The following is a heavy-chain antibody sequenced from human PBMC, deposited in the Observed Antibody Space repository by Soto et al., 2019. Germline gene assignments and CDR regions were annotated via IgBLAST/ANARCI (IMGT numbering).Heavy chain of an antibody. J-gene: IGHJ4*02. Sequence: LRLSCVGSGFTFSMFAMSWVRQAPGKGLEWISSISGSGGSTYYADSVKGRFTVSRENSKTTVFLQMNGLRTEDTAVYFCAKERNFWSGTAGFDSCGQGSPVTVYS. D-gene: IGHD3-3*01. CDR1: GFTFSMFA. CDR2: ISGSGGST. V-gene: IGHV3-23*01. CDR3: AKERNFWSGTAGFDS.